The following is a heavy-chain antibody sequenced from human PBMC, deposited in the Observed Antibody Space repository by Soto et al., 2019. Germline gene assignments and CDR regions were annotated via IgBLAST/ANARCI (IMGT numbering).Heavy chain of an antibody. CDR2: IYYSGGT. V-gene: IGHV4-59*01. Sequence: SSETLSLTCTVSGGSISSYYWSWIRQPPGKGLEWIGYIYYSGGTNYNPSLKSRVTISVDTSKNQFSLKLSSVTAADTAVYYCARVGRIVLVPAAMAPGGFYFDYWGQGTLVTVS. CDR3: ARVGRIVLVPAAMAPGGFYFDY. D-gene: IGHD2-2*01. J-gene: IGHJ4*02. CDR1: GGSISSYY.